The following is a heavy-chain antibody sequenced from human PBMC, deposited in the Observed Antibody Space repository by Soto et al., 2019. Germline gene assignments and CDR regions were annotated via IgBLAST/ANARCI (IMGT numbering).Heavy chain of an antibody. D-gene: IGHD6-13*01. J-gene: IGHJ6*02. CDR3: ARRIAAAGTPPYYYYGMDV. CDR1: GYSFTSYW. CDR2: IYPGDSDT. V-gene: IGHV5-51*01. Sequence: GESLKICCKGSGYSFTSYWIGWVRQMPGKGLEWMGIIYPGDSDTRYSPSFQGQVAISADKSISTAYLQWSSLKASDTAMYYCARRIAAAGTPPYYYYGMDVWGQGTTVTVSS.